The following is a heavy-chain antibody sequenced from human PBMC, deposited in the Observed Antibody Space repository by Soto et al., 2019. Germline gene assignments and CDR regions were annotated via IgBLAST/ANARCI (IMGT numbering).Heavy chain of an antibody. CDR2: VAYNGET. J-gene: IGHJ4*02. V-gene: IGHV4-39*01. CDR1: GASISKINEY. Sequence: QLQLQESGPGRLRPSETLSLNCSVSGASISKINEYWVWLRQSPGKGLDWIGTVAYNGETYYNPSLKSRAAISIHTSRTQFYMRLDSISAADTAVYYCARRFPYSSNWDFDYWGRGALVTVSS. D-gene: IGHD1-26*01. CDR3: ARRFPYSSNWDFDY.